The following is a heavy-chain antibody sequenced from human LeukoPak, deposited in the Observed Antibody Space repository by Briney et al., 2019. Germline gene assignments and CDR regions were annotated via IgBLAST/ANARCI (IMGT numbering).Heavy chain of an antibody. J-gene: IGHJ5*02. CDR1: GDSVSSNSVT. Sequence: TSQTLPLTCAISGDSVSSNSVTWNWIRQSPSRGLEWLGRTYYRSTWYNDYAVSVRGRITVNPDISKNQFSLHLNSVTPEDTAVYYCARRLTQYDCFDPWGQGILVTVSS. D-gene: IGHD2-2*01. V-gene: IGHV6-1*01. CDR3: ARRLTQYDCFDP. CDR2: TYYRSTWYN.